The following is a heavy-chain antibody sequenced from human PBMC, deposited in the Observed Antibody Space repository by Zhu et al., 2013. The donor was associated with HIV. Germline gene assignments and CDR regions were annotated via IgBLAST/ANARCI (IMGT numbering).Heavy chain of an antibody. Sequence: QVQLQESGPGLVKPSETLSLTCTVSGGSISSYYWSWIRQPPGKGLEWIGYIYYSGSTNYNPSLKSRVTISVDTSKNQFSLKLSSVTAADTAVYYCARCPADHRLSGCYDSWGQGILVTVSS. CDR1: GGSISSYY. J-gene: IGHJ5*01. CDR2: IYYSGST. D-gene: IGHD5-12*01. V-gene: IGHV4-59*01. CDR3: ARCPADHRLSGCYDS.